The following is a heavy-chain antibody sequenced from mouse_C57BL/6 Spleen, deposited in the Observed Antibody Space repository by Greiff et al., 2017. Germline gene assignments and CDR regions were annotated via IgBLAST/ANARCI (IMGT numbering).Heavy chain of an antibody. CDR1: GYTFTGYW. CDR3: ARDRIYYDYDGYAMDY. Sequence: VKLMESGAELMKPGASVKLSCKATGYTFTGYWIEWVKQRPGHGLEWSGEILPGSGSTNYNEKFKGKATFTADTSSNTAYMQLSSLTTEDSAIYYCARDRIYYDYDGYAMDYWGQGTSVTVSS. D-gene: IGHD2-4*01. V-gene: IGHV1-9*01. CDR2: ILPGSGST. J-gene: IGHJ4*01.